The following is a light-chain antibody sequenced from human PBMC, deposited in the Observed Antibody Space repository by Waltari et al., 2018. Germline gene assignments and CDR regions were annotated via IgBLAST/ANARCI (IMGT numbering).Light chain of an antibody. Sequence: EIVLTQSPGTLSLSPGERATLPCRASQSVNNYLAWFQQKPGQAPRLLIHGASSRATGIPDRISGSGSVTDFTLTISGLEPQDFAVYYCQQYSSSPLTFGPGTKVDIK. CDR1: QSVNNY. CDR3: QQYSSSPLT. V-gene: IGKV3-20*01. CDR2: GAS. J-gene: IGKJ3*01.